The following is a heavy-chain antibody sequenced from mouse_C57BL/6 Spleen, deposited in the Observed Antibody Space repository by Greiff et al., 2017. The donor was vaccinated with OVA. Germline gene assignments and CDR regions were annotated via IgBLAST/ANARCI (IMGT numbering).Heavy chain of an antibody. J-gene: IGHJ2*01. CDR1: GYTFTDYE. CDR2: IDPETGGT. CDR3: TRSVLPFDY. Sequence: QVQLKESGAELVRPGASVTLSCKASGYTFTDYEMHWVKQTPVHGLEWIGAIDPETGGTAYNQKFKGKAILTADKSSSTAYMELRSLTSEDSAVYYCTRSVLPFDYWGQGTTLTVSS. V-gene: IGHV1-15*01.